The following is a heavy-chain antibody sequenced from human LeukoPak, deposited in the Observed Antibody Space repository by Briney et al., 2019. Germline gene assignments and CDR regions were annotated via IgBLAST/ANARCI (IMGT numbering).Heavy chain of an antibody. D-gene: IGHD3-3*01. CDR1: GGSISSGSYY. CDR3: ARDPYDFWRGTFDY. CDR2: IYTSGST. V-gene: IGHV4-61*02. J-gene: IGHJ4*02. Sequence: SETLSLTCTVSGGSISSGSYYWSWIRQPAGKGLEWIGRIYTSGSTNYNPSLKSRVTISVDTSKSQFSLKLSSVTAADTAVYYCARDPYDFWRGTFDYWGQGTLATVSS.